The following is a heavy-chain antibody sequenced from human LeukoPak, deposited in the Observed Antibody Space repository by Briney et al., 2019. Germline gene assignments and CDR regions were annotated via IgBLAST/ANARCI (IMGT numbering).Heavy chain of an antibody. CDR3: ARDSQYYDFWSGYSYDNWFDP. CDR2: IYYSGST. D-gene: IGHD3-3*01. Sequence: SETLSLTCTVSGGSISSYYWSWIRQPPGKGLKWIGYIYYSGSTNYNPSLKSRVTISVDTSKNQFSLKLSSVTAADTAVYYCARDSQYYDFWSGYSYDNWFDPWGQGTLVTVSS. V-gene: IGHV4-59*01. J-gene: IGHJ5*02. CDR1: GGSISSYY.